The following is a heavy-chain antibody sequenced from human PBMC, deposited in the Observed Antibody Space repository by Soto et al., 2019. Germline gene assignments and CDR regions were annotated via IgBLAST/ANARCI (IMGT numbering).Heavy chain of an antibody. CDR1: GFTFSSYW. J-gene: IGHJ4*02. CDR2: IKQDGSEK. CDR3: ARERVVRGAKKGDYFDY. V-gene: IGHV3-7*01. Sequence: GGSLRLSCAASGFTFSSYWMSWVRQAPGKGLEWVANIKQDGSEKYYVDSVKGRFTISRDNAKNSLYLQMNSLRAEDTAVYYCARERVVRGAKKGDYFDYWGQGTLVTVSS. D-gene: IGHD3-10*01.